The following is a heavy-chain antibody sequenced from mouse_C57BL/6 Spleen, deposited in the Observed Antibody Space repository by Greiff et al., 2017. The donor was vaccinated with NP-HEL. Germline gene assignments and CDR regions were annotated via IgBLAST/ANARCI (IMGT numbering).Heavy chain of an antibody. D-gene: IGHD2-3*01. V-gene: IGHV2-5*01. CDR3: AHPRGYDGYYVYYAMDY. CDR2: IWRGGST. Sequence: QVQLQQSGPGLVQPSQSLSITCTVSGFSLTSYGVHWVRQSPGKGLEWLGVIWRGGSTDYNAAFMSRLGITKDNSKSQVFFKMNSLQADDTAIYYCAHPRGYDGYYVYYAMDYWGQGTSVTVSS. CDR1: GFSLTSYG. J-gene: IGHJ4*01.